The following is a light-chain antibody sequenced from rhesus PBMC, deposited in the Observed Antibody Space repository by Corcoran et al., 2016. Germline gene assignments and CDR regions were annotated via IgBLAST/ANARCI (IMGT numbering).Light chain of an antibody. CDR1: ENVNNY. CDR2: KAY. V-gene: IGKV1-74*01. J-gene: IGKJ4*01. Sequence: DIQMTQSPSSLSASVGDRVTITCRASENVNNYLNWYQQKPGKAPKLLIYKAYTLQSGVPSRVRGSGSGTDYSFNISSLQPEDVATYYGQHGYGTPLTFGGGTKVEIK. CDR3: QHGYGTPLT.